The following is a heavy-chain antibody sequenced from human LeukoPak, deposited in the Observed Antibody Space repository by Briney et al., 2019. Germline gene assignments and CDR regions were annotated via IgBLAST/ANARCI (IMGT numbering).Heavy chain of an antibody. CDR3: ARVGNIVVGDYYYMDV. D-gene: IGHD2-2*01. Sequence: SETLSLTCTVSGGSISNYYWNYIRQPPGKGLEWIGYIYYSGITNYNPSLKSRVTISVDTSKNQFSLKLSSVTAADTAVYYCARVGNIVVGDYYYMDVWGKGTTVTVSS. CDR1: GGSISNYY. CDR2: IYYSGIT. V-gene: IGHV4-59*01. J-gene: IGHJ6*03.